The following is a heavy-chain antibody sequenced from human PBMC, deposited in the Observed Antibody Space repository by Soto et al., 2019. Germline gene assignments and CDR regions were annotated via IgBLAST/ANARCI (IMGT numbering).Heavy chain of an antibody. V-gene: IGHV1-3*05. J-gene: IGHJ4*02. CDR1: GYTFTSYA. Sequence: QVQLVQSGAEEKKPGASVKVSCKASGYTFTSYAMHWVRQAPGKRVEWMGWINAGNGNTKYSQKFQGRVTITRDTSVSTAYLELSSLRSEGTAVYYCARGILVPHYWGQGTLVTVSS. CDR2: INAGNGNT. D-gene: IGHD2-21*01. CDR3: ARGILVPHY.